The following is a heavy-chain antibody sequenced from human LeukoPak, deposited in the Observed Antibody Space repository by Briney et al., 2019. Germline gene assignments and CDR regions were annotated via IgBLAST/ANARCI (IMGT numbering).Heavy chain of an antibody. V-gene: IGHV4-34*01. J-gene: IGHJ4*02. CDR2: INHSGST. CDR3: ARSTTVTTAPGDY. CDR1: GGSFSGYY. D-gene: IGHD4-17*01. Sequence: PSETLSLTCAVYGGSFSGYYWSGIRQPPGKGLEWIGEINHSGSTNYNPSLKSRVTISVDTSKNQFSLKLSSVTAADTAVYYCARSTTVTTAPGDYRGQGTLVTVSS.